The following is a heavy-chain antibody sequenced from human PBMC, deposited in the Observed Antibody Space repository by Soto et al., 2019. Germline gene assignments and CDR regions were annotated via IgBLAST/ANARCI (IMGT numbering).Heavy chain of an antibody. J-gene: IGHJ6*01. CDR2: ISSSSSYI. Sequence: GGSLRLSRAASGFTFSSYSMNWVRQAPGKGLEWVSSISSSSSYIYYADSVKGRFTISRDNAKNSLYLQMNSLRAEDTAVYYCARIKSIAAYYYGMDVWGQGTTVTVSS. D-gene: IGHD6-6*01. CDR3: ARIKSIAAYYYGMDV. CDR1: GFTFSSYS. V-gene: IGHV3-21*01.